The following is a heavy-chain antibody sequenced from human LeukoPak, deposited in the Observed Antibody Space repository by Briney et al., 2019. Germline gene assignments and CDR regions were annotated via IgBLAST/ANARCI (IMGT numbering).Heavy chain of an antibody. V-gene: IGHV4-30-4*01. J-gene: IGHJ5*02. D-gene: IGHD1-26*01. CDR1: SGSISSGNYY. CDR3: ASAGGNYYGWFDP. CDR2: IYYSGTT. Sequence: SQTLSLTGTGSSGSISSGNYYWRWIRQPPGKGLEWIGYIYYSGTTYYNPTLRGRVTISVATSKSQFSLTLSSVTAADTAVYFCASAGGNYYGWFDPWGQGTLVTVSS.